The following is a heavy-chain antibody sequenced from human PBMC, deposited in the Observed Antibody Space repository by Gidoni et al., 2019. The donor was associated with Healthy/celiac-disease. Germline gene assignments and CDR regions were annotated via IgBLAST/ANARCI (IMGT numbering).Heavy chain of an antibody. CDR1: GFTFSSYA. J-gene: IGHJ4*02. D-gene: IGHD6-6*01. CDR3: AKDTYSSSSSIDY. CDR2: ISGSGGST. V-gene: IGHV3-23*01. Sequence: EVQLLESGGGLVQPGGSLRLSCADSGFTFSSYAMSWVLQAPGKGLEWFSAISGSGGSTYYADSVKGRFTISRDNSKNTLYLQMNSLRAEDTAVYYCAKDTYSSSSSIDYWGQGTLVTVSS.